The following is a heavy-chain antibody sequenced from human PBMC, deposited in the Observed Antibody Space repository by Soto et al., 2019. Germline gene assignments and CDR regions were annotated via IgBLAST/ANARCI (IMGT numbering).Heavy chain of an antibody. Sequence: GGSLRLSCAASGFTFSSYAMNGVRQAPGKGLEWVSVVSGSGGSTYYADSVKGRFTISRDNSKDNSKNTLYLQMNSLRAEDTAVYYCAKDRRGSYYEFDYWGQGTLVTVSS. CDR3: AKDRRGSYYEFDY. V-gene: IGHV3-23*01. CDR1: GFTFSSYA. J-gene: IGHJ4*02. D-gene: IGHD1-26*01. CDR2: VSGSGGST.